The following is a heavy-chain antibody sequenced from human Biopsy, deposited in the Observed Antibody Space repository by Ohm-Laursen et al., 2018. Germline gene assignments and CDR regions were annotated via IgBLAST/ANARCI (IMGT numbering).Heavy chain of an antibody. CDR1: GEYFNGYD. CDR3: VRGVDYYDPYHYYALDV. CDR2: INHSGRT. J-gene: IGHJ6*02. V-gene: IGHV4-34*01. D-gene: IGHD3-22*01. Sequence: SDTLSLTCAVYGEYFNGYDWSWIRQTPGKGLEWIGEINHSGRTNYNPSLKSRVTISVDTSKNQFSLKVRSVTAADTAVYYCVRGVDYYDPYHYYALDVWGQGTTVTVSS.